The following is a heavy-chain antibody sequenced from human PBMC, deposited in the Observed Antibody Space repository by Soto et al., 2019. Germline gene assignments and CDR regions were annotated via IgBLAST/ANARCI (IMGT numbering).Heavy chain of an antibody. J-gene: IGHJ5*02. Sequence: QVQLVESGGGVVQPGRSLRLSCAASGFTFSSYAMHWVRQAPGKGLEWVAVISYDGSNKYYADSVKGRFTISRENSKNTLYLEINSLRAEDTAVYYCARDQEYCSGGSCYWNNWFDPWGQGTLVTVSS. D-gene: IGHD2-15*01. V-gene: IGHV3-30-3*01. CDR3: ARDQEYCSGGSCYWNNWFDP. CDR2: ISYDGSNK. CDR1: GFTFSSYA.